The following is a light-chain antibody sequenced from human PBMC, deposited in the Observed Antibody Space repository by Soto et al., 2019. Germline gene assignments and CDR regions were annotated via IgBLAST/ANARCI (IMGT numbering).Light chain of an antibody. V-gene: IGKV3-15*01. CDR1: QSVSSN. J-gene: IGKJ2*01. CDR2: GAS. Sequence: EIVMTQSPATLSVSPGERATLSCRASQSVSSNLAWYQQNPGQAPSLLIFGASSRATGIPARFSGSGSGTEFTLTISSLQSEDFVVYYCQQYNTLYTFGQGTKLESK. CDR3: QQYNTLYT.